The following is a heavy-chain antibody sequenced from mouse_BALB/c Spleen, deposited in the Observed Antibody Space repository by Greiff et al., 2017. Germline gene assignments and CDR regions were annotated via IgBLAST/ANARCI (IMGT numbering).Heavy chain of an antibody. CDR1: GYAFSSSW. CDR2: IYPGDGDT. D-gene: IGHD2-4*01. V-gene: IGHV1-82*01. Sequence: VKLMESGPELVKPGASVKISCKASGYAFSSSWMNWVKQRPGQGLEWIGRIYPGDGDTNYNGKFKGKATLTADKSSSTAYMQLSSLTSVDSAVYFCARDDYGAINYWGQGTSVTVSS. CDR3: ARDDYGAINY. J-gene: IGHJ4*01.